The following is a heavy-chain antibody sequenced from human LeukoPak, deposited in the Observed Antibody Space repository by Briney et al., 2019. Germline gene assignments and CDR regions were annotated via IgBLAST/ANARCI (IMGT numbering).Heavy chain of an antibody. V-gene: IGHV4-61*01. Sequence: SETLSLTCTVSGGSVSSGSYYWSWIRQPPGKGLEWIAYIHYTGSTNYNPSLKSRVTISLDTSKNQFSLNLRSVTAADTAVYYCARRRDLFDYWGQGTLVTVSS. J-gene: IGHJ4*02. CDR1: GGSVSSGSYY. CDR2: IHYTGST. CDR3: ARRRDLFDY. D-gene: IGHD3/OR15-3a*01.